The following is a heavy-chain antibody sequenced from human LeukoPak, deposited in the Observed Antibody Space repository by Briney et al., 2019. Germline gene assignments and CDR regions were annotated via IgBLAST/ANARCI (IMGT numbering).Heavy chain of an antibody. CDR1: GFTFSAFS. V-gene: IGHV3-21*01. Sequence: GGSLRLSCSASGFTFSAFSMNWVRQTPGEGLQWVASINSASTHIFYAESVKGRFTISRDNANNSVFLQMSGLTDEDTGLYYCARDLLWKGLSPIGKFWSWGLGTMVTVSS. D-gene: IGHD3-3*01. J-gene: IGHJ3*01. CDR3: ARDLLWKGLSPIGKFWS. CDR2: INSASTHI.